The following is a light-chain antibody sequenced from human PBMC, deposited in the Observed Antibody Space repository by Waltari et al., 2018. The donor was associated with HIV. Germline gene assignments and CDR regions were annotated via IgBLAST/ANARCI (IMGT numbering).Light chain of an antibody. CDR3: AAWDNRLSAWV. V-gene: IGLV1-47*01. CDR1: RSNIGSNP. Sequence: QSVLTQPPSASGTPGQRVTISCSGRRSNIGSNPVSWYQQLPGTAPKLLISRNNQRPSGVPDRFSGSKSGTSASLAISGLRSEDEADYYCAAWDNRLSAWVFGGGTKVTVL. J-gene: IGLJ3*02. CDR2: RNN.